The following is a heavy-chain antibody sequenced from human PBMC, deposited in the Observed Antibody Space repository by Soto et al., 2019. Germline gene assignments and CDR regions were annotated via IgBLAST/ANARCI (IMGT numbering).Heavy chain of an antibody. CDR2: IYYSGST. V-gene: IGHV4-31*03. CDR1: GGTISSGGYY. Sequence: PSETLSLTCTVSGGTISSGGYYWSWIRQHPGKGLEWIGYIYYSGSTYYNPSLKSRVTISVDTSKNQFSLKLSSVTAADTAVYYCARGPLWFGDYWGQGTLVTVSS. D-gene: IGHD3-10*01. CDR3: ARGPLWFGDY. J-gene: IGHJ4*02.